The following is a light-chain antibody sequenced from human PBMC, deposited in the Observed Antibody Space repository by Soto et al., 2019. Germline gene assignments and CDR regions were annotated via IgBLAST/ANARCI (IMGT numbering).Light chain of an antibody. CDR3: QQSYSAPS. CDR2: AAS. J-gene: IGKJ1*01. V-gene: IGKV1-39*01. CDR1: QSISIY. Sequence: DIQLTQSPSSLSASVGDRVTITCRASQSISIYLNWYQQKLGKAPNLLIYAASSLQSGVPSWFSGSGSGTDFTLTISSLQPEDFATYYCQQSYSAPSFGQGTKVEIK.